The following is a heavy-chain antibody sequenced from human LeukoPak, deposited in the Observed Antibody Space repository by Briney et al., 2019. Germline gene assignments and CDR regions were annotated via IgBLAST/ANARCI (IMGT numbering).Heavy chain of an antibody. V-gene: IGHV4-59*01. CDR3: ARLGTGYYARGFDY. Sequence: SETLSLTCTVSGGSISSYYWSWIRQPPGKGLEWIGYIYYSGSTNYNPSLKSRVTISVDTSKNQFSLKLSSVTAADTAVYYCARLGTGYYARGFDYWGQGTLVTVSS. CDR2: IYYSGST. CDR1: GGSISSYY. J-gene: IGHJ4*02. D-gene: IGHD3-9*01.